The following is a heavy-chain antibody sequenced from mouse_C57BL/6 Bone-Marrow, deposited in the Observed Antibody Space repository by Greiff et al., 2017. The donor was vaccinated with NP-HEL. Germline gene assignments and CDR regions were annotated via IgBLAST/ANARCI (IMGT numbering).Heavy chain of an antibody. CDR2: IYPGSGNT. J-gene: IGHJ2*01. CDR3: ATRSYLYY. Sequence: QVQLQQSGPELVKPGASVKISCKASGYSFTSYYIHWVKQRPGQGLAWIGWIYPGSGNTKYNEKFKGKATLTADTSSSTAYMQLSSLTSEDSAVYYCATRSYLYYWGQGTTLTVSS. V-gene: IGHV1-66*01. CDR1: GYSFTSYY.